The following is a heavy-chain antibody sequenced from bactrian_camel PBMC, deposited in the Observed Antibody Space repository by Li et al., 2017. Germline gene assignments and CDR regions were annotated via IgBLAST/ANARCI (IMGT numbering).Heavy chain of an antibody. CDR3: ATQRSWSTGAYAPNY. J-gene: IGHJ4*01. D-gene: IGHD6*01. V-gene: IGHV3S10*01. CDR2: VSSDG. Sequence: VQLVESGGGLVQPGGSLRLSCAASGSTFSTYYMSWVRQAPGKGLEWLPGVSSDGKSVQGRFTISRDNAKNTVYLQMNSLKSEDTALYYCATQRSWSTGAYAPNYWGQGTQVTVS. CDR1: GSTFSTYY.